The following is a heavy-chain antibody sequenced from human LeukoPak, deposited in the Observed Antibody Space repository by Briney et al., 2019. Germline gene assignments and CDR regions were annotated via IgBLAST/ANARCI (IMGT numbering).Heavy chain of an antibody. CDR1: GFTVSSNY. Sequence: PGGSLRLSCAASGFTVSSNYMNWVRQAPGKGLEWVSAISGSGGSTYYADSVKGRFTISRDNSKNTLYLQMNSLRAEDTAVYYCAKLKMATIHFDYWGQGTLVTVSS. J-gene: IGHJ4*02. V-gene: IGHV3-23*01. CDR3: AKLKMATIHFDY. CDR2: ISGSGGST. D-gene: IGHD5-24*01.